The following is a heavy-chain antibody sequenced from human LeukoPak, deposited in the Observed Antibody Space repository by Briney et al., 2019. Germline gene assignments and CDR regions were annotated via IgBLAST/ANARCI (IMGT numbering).Heavy chain of an antibody. CDR1: GGSISTYY. CDR2: IYYSGST. D-gene: IGHD3-22*01. Sequence: SETLSLTCTVSGGSISTYYWSWIRQPPGKGLEWIGYIYYSGSTNYNPSLKSRVTISVDTSKNQFSLKLSPVTAADTAVYYCARLDDSSGYFHWGQGTLVTVSS. V-gene: IGHV4-59*08. CDR3: ARLDDSSGYFH. J-gene: IGHJ4*02.